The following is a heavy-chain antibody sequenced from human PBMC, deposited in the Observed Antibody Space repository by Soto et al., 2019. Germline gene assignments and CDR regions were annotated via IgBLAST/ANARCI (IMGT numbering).Heavy chain of an antibody. CDR2: TRNKANSYTT. J-gene: IGHJ4*02. CDR1: GFTFSDHY. D-gene: IGHD6-19*01. CDR3: AVYRASSAY. V-gene: IGHV3-72*01. Sequence: QPGGSLRLSCAASGFTFSDHYMDWVRQAPGKGLEWVGRTRNKANSYTTEYAASVKGRFTISRDDSKNSLYLQMNSLKTEDTAVYYCAVYRASSAYWGQGTLVTV.